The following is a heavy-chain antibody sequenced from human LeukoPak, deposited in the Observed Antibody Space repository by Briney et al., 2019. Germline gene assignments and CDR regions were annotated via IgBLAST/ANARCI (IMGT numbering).Heavy chain of an antibody. D-gene: IGHD3-16*01. V-gene: IGHV4-39*07. CDR2: IYYSGST. CDR3: ARALGGYYMDV. J-gene: IGHJ6*03. Sequence: PSETLSLTCTVSGGSISSSSYYWGWIRQPPGKGLEWIGSIYYSGSTYYNPSLKSRVTISVDTSKNQFSLKLSSVTAADTAVYYCARALGGYYMDVWGKGATVTVSS. CDR1: GGSISSSSYY.